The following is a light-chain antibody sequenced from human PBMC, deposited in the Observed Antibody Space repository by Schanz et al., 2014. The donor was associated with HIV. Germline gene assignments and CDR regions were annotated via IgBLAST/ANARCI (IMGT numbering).Light chain of an antibody. CDR1: SSDVGSYNL. Sequence: QSALTQPASVSGSPGQSITFSCTGTSSDVGSYNLVSWYQQHPGKAPKLMIYEGSKRPSGVSNRFSGSKSGDTASLTISGLQAEDEADYYCCSYAGRYTFYVFGTGTKLTVL. CDR3: CSYAGRYTFYV. J-gene: IGLJ1*01. V-gene: IGLV2-23*01. CDR2: EGS.